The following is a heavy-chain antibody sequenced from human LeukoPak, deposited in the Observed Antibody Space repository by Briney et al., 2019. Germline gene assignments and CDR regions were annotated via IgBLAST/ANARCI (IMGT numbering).Heavy chain of an antibody. J-gene: IGHJ3*02. D-gene: IGHD3-10*01. Sequence: SETLSLTCTVSGGSISSGDYYWSWIRQPPGKGLEWIGYIYYSGSTYYNPSLKSRVTISVDTSKNQFSLKLSSVTAADTAVYYCARSDAWDGSGSYDIWGQGTMVTVSS. CDR1: GGSISSGDYY. V-gene: IGHV4-30-4*08. CDR2: IYYSGST. CDR3: ARSDAWDGSGSYDI.